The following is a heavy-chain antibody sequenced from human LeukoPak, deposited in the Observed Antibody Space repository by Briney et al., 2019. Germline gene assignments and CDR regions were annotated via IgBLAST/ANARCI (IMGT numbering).Heavy chain of an antibody. D-gene: IGHD3-10*01. CDR2: ISAYNGNT. CDR1: GYTFTSYG. V-gene: IGHV1-18*01. CDR3: AREGTLLALNYYYYYGMDV. J-gene: IGHJ6*02. Sequence: GASVKVSCKASGYTFTSYGISWVRQAPGQGLEWMGWISAYNGNTNYAQKLQGRVTMTTDTFTSTAYMELRSLRSDDTAVYYCAREGTLLALNYYYYYGMDVWGQGTTVTVSS.